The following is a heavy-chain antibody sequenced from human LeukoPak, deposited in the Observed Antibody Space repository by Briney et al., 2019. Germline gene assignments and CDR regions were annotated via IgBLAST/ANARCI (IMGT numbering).Heavy chain of an antibody. CDR3: ARGYSTSWVNWFDP. J-gene: IGHJ5*02. CDR1: GFTFSSYA. V-gene: IGHV3-74*01. CDR2: INGDGSGT. D-gene: IGHD6-13*01. Sequence: GGSLRLSCAASGFTFSSYAMSWVRQAPGKGLVWVSRINGDGSGTNYADSVKGRFTISRDNAKNTLYLQMNSLRDEDTAVYYCARGYSTSWVNWFDPWGQGTLVTVSS.